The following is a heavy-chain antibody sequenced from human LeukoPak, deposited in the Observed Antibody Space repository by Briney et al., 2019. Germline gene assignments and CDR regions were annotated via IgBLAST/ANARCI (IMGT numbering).Heavy chain of an antibody. CDR2: IWYDGSNK. J-gene: IGHJ4*02. CDR1: GFTFRSYD. CDR3: ARVDTAMGSLDY. Sequence: PGGSLRLSCAASGFTFRSYDMHWVRQAPGKGLEWVAVIWYDGSNKYYGDSVEGRFTISRDNSKNTLFLQMNSLRAEDTAVYYCARVDTAMGSLDYWCQGTVVIVSA. V-gene: IGHV3-33*01. D-gene: IGHD5-18*01.